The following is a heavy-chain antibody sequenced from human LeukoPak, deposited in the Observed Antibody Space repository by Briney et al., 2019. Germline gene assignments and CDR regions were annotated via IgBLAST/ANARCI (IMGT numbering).Heavy chain of an antibody. J-gene: IGHJ4*02. Sequence: GGSLRLSCAASGFTFSGYWMSWVRQAPGKGLEWVANIKPDESEKYYVGSVKGRFTISRDNAEESVYLQMNSLRAEDTAVYYCVREWRQQLALEYWGQGTLVTVSS. V-gene: IGHV3-7*05. CDR3: VREWRQQLALEY. CDR2: IKPDESEK. CDR1: GFTFSGYW. D-gene: IGHD5-18*01.